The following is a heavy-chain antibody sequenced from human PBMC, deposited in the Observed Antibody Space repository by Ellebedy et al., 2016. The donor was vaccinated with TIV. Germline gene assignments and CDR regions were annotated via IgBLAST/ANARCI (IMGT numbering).Heavy chain of an antibody. CDR3: ARHLYDFWSGSLFPYYFDY. D-gene: IGHD3-3*01. CDR1: GGSISSYY. J-gene: IGHJ4*02. V-gene: IGHV4-59*08. CDR2: IYYSGST. Sequence: MPSETLSLTCTVSGGSISSYYWSWIRQPPGKGLEWIGYIYYSGSTNYNPSLKSRVTISVDTSTNQFSLKLSSVTAADTAVYYCARHLYDFWSGSLFPYYFDYWGQGTLVTVSS.